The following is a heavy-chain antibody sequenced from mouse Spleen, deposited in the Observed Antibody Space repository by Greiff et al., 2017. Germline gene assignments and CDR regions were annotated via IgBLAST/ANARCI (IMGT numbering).Heavy chain of an antibody. D-gene: IGHD1-1*01. V-gene: IGHV1-75*01. CDR2: IFPGSGST. Sequence: QVQLQQSGPELVKPGASVKISCKASGYIFTDYYINWVKQRPGQGLEWIGWIFPGSGSTYYNEKFKGKATLTVDKSSSTAYMLLSSLTSEDSAVYFCARKAHYYDGSRYYAMDYWGQGISVTVSS. CDR3: ARKAHYYDGSRYYAMDY. J-gene: IGHJ4*01. CDR1: GYIFTDYY.